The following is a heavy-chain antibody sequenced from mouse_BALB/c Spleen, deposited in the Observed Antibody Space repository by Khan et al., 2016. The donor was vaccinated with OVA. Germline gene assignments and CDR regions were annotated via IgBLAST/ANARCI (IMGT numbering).Heavy chain of an antibody. CDR3: VRGGKFAY. CDR1: GYTFTDYA. Sequence: QIQLVQSGAELVRPGVSVKISCKASGYTFTDYAMHWVKQRHAKSLEWIGVISTNYGDADYNQKFQGKASMTVDRSSSTVYMELARLTSEVSAIYYCVRGGKFAYWGQGTLVTVSA. V-gene: IGHV1S137*01. D-gene: IGHD1-1*02. CDR2: ISTNYGDA. J-gene: IGHJ3*01.